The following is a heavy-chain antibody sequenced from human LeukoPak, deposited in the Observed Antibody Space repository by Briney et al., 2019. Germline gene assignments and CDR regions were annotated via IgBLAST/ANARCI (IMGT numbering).Heavy chain of an antibody. CDR3: ARDQGGERWFDP. V-gene: IGHV3-21*01. D-gene: IGHD3-16*01. CDR2: ISSGSSFI. Sequence: GGSLRLSCAASGFNFGSYAMNWVRQAPGKGLEWVSSISSGSSFIYYADSVKGRFSISRDNAKNSLYLQMNSLRAEDTAIYYCARDQGGERWFDPWGQGTLVTVPS. J-gene: IGHJ5*02. CDR1: GFNFGSYA.